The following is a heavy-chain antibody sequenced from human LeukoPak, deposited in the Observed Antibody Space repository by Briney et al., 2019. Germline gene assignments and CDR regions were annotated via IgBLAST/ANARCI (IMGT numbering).Heavy chain of an antibody. J-gene: IGHJ4*02. CDR2: FDPEDGET. Sequence: ASVKVSCKVSGYTLTELSMHWVRQAPGKGLEWMGGFDPEDGETIYAQKFQGRVTMTEDTSTDTAYMELSSLRSEDTAVYYCATNPLAAAAPLLLGYWGQGTLVTVSS. CDR1: GYTLTELS. V-gene: IGHV1-24*01. D-gene: IGHD6-13*01. CDR3: ATNPLAAAAPLLLGY.